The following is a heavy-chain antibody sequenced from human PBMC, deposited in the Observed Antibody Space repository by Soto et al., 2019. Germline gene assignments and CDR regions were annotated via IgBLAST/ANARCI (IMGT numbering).Heavy chain of an antibody. Sequence: SETLSLTCTVSGGSISSGGYYWSWIRQXPGKGLEWIGYIYYSGSTYYNPSLKTRVTISVDTSKNQFSLKLSSVTAADTAVYYCARDHYYDSSGYLDYGGKGTLVTVST. J-gene: IGHJ4*02. CDR2: IYYSGST. CDR1: GGSISSGGYY. D-gene: IGHD3-22*01. CDR3: ARDHYYDSSGYLDY. V-gene: IGHV4-31*03.